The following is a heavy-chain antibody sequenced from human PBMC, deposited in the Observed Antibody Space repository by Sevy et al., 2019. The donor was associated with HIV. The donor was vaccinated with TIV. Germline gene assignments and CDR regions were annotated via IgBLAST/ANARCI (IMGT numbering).Heavy chain of an antibody. V-gene: IGHV5-51*01. D-gene: IGHD1-26*01. Sequence: GESLKISCKGSGYSFTSYWIGWVRQMPGKGLEWMGIIYPGDSDTRYSPSFQGQVTISADKSISTAYLQWSSLKASDTAMYYCASNLYSGNYLDAFDIWGQGTMVTVSS. CDR1: GYSFTSYW. CDR3: ASNLYSGNYLDAFDI. J-gene: IGHJ3*02. CDR2: IYPGDSDT.